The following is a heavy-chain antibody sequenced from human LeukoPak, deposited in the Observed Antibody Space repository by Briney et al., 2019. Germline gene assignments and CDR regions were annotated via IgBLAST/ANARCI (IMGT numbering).Heavy chain of an antibody. CDR2: TNSNSGGT. Sequence: GASVKVSCKASGYSFSDFPIHWVRQAPGQGLEWMGRTNSNSGGTSYAQNFQGRVTMTRDTSINTAYMELSGPTSDDTAVYYCARGGSGSGYLYYFDYWGQGTLVSVSS. J-gene: IGHJ4*02. CDR1: GYSFSDFP. CDR3: ARGGSGSGYLYYFDY. D-gene: IGHD3-10*01. V-gene: IGHV1-2*06.